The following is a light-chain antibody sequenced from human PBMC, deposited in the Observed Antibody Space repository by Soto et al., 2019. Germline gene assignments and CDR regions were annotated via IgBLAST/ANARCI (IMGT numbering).Light chain of an antibody. V-gene: IGLV2-8*01. CDR3: SSYTGGNPSHV. CDR2: EVT. CDR1: SSDVGGYDY. J-gene: IGLJ1*01. Sequence: LTQPPSASGSPGQSVTISCTGTSSDVGGYDYVSWYQQHPGKAPKLMIYEVTIRPSGVSDRFSGSKSGNTASLTVSGLQAEDEADYYCSSYTGGNPSHVFGTGTKVTVL.